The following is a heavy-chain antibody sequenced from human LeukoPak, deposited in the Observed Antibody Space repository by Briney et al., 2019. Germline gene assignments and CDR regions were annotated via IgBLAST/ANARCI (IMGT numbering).Heavy chain of an antibody. CDR2: ISAKNGNT. V-gene: IGHV1-18*01. J-gene: IGHJ4*02. Sequence: ASVKVSCKASGYTFANYGISWVRQAPGQGLEWMGWISAKNGNTKYAQKFQGRVIMTTDTSTTTAWMELRSLRSDDTAVYYCARVDILTGYYFFDYWGQGTLVTVSS. CDR3: ARVDILTGYYFFDY. CDR1: GYTFANYG. D-gene: IGHD3-9*01.